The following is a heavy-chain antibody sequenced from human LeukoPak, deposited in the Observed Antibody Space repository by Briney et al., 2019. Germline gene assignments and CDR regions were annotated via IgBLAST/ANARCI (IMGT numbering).Heavy chain of an antibody. CDR3: TRDVPRSSGYPDN. J-gene: IGHJ4*02. CDR1: GGSISSSNW. Sequence: SGTLSLTCAVSGGSISSSNWWGWVRQHPGKGLEWIGYIYYSGSTYYNPSLKSRVAISVDTSKNQFSLTVSSVTAADTAVYYCTRDVPRSSGYPDNWGQGTLVTVSS. D-gene: IGHD3-22*01. CDR2: IYYSGST. V-gene: IGHV4-4*02.